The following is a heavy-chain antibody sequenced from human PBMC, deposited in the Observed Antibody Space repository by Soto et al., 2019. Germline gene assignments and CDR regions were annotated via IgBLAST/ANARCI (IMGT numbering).Heavy chain of an antibody. Sequence: SVKVSCKASGRPFSSYAITCVRQAAGQGLEWMGGIIPIFGTANYAQKFQGRVTITADESTSTDYMELSSLRSEDTAVYYCARATLGTWGDAFDIWGQGTMVTISS. J-gene: IGHJ3*02. CDR2: IIPIFGTA. CDR1: GRPFSSYA. V-gene: IGHV1-69*13. D-gene: IGHD2-15*01. CDR3: ARATLGTWGDAFDI.